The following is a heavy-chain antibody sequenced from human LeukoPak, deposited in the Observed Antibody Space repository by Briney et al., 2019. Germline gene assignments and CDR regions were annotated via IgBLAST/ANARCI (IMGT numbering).Heavy chain of an antibody. CDR2: IYYSGST. D-gene: IGHD1-26*01. Sequence: SETLSLTCTVSGGSISSSSYYWGWIRQPPGKGLEWIGSIYYSGSTNYNPSLKSRVTISIDTSKKQFSLKLSSVTAADTAVYYCARGYSGNYGRFDYWGQGTLVTVSS. V-gene: IGHV4-39*07. CDR3: ARGYSGNYGRFDY. J-gene: IGHJ4*02. CDR1: GGSISSSSYY.